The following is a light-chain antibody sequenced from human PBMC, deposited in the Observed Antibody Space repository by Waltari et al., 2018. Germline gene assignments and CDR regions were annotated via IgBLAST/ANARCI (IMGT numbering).Light chain of an antibody. CDR2: TNN. CDR1: SSNIGFNS. J-gene: IGLJ2*01. Sequence: QSVLTQPPSASGTPGQRVTISCSGSSSNIGFNSVNCYQQLPGTAPKLLIYTNNQRPSGVPDRFSGSKSGTSASLAISGLQSEDEADYYCAAWDDSLNGQVVFGGGTKLTVL. V-gene: IGLV1-44*01. CDR3: AAWDDSLNGQVV.